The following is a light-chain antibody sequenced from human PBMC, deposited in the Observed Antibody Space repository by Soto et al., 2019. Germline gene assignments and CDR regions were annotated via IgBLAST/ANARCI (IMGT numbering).Light chain of an antibody. CDR2: DAS. CDR3: QQYSSYWT. CDR1: QSISSW. J-gene: IGKJ1*01. V-gene: IGKV1-5*01. Sequence: DIQMTQSPSTMSASVGDRVNITCRASQSISSWLAWYQQKPGKAPKLLIYDASSLESGVPSRFSGSGSGTEFTLTISGLQPDDFATYYCQQYSSYWTFGQGTKVDIK.